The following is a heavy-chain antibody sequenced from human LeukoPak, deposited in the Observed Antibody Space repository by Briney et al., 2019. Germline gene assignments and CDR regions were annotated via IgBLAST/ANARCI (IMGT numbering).Heavy chain of an antibody. CDR3: ARGLGTYWGKDFLNWFDP. Sequence: GASVKVSCKASGYSFTNYDINWVRQAAGQGLEWMGWVNPNNGDAGFLQKFQGRVTLTSNTSLTTAYMELTSLTSEDTAVYYCARGLGTYWGKDFLNWFDPWGQGTLVTVSS. J-gene: IGHJ5*02. D-gene: IGHD7-27*01. CDR1: GYSFTNYD. V-gene: IGHV1-8*02. CDR2: VNPNNGDA.